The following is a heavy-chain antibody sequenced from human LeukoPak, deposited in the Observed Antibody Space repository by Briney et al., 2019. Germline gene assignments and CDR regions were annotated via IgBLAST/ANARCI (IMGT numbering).Heavy chain of an antibody. J-gene: IGHJ4*02. CDR1: GFTFSSYG. CDR3: AKDFWSATYYFDY. Sequence: GRSLRLSCAASGFTFSSYGMHWVRQAPGKGLEWVAVISYDGSNKYYADSVKGRFTISRDNSKNTLYLQMTSLRAEDTAVYYCAKDFWSATYYFDYWGQGTLVTVSS. CDR2: ISYDGSNK. D-gene: IGHD3-3*01. V-gene: IGHV3-30*18.